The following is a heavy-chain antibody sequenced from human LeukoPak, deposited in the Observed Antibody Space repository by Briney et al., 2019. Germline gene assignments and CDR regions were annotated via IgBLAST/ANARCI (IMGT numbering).Heavy chain of an antibody. CDR1: GGSISSGSYY. V-gene: IGHV4-61*02. CDR3: VREYDY. J-gene: IGHJ4*02. CDR2: IYTSGST. Sequence: SETLSLTCTVSGGSISSGSYYWSWIRQPAGKGLEWIGRIYTSGSTNYNPSLKSRVTISVDTSKNQFSLNLRSVTAADTAVYYCVREYDYWGQGILVTVSS.